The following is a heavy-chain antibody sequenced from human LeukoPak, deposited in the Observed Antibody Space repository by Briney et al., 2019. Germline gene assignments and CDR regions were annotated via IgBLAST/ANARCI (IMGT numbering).Heavy chain of an antibody. CDR2: IRQDGNER. CDR3: ARNLPAADY. Sequence: GGSLRLSCAASGFSFSNFWMTWVRQAPGKGLEWVANIRQDGNERFYVDSVKGRFTISRDNAKNSLYLQMNSLRAEDTAVYYCARNLPAADYWGQGTLVTVSS. D-gene: IGHD2-2*01. J-gene: IGHJ4*02. V-gene: IGHV3-7*01. CDR1: GFSFSNFW.